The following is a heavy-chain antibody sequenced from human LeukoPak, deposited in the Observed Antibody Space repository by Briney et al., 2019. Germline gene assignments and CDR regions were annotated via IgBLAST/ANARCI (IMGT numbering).Heavy chain of an antibody. J-gene: IGHJ6*03. V-gene: IGHV4-39*07. CDR2: IYYSGST. Sequence: SETLSLTCTVSGGSISSSSYYWGWIRQPPGKGLEWIGSIYYSGSTYYNPSLKSRVTISVDTSKNQFSLKLSSVTAADTAVYYCARDRAGYYYYYMDVWGKGTTVTISS. D-gene: IGHD6-19*01. CDR3: ARDRAGYYYYYMDV. CDR1: GGSISSSSYY.